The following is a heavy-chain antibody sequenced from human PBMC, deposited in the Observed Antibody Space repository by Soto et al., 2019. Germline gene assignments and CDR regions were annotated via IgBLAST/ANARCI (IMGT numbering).Heavy chain of an antibody. CDR2: MSHIGSV. CDR3: ARSLGWYAIDY. Sequence: QVLLQESGPGLVQPSGTLSLSCAVSGVSIGSDYYWCWVRQPPGKGREGLGGMSHIGSVNYNPSLKSPATISMDKTQNQFSMKLDSLTAADTAVYYWARSLGWYAIDYWGQGTLVIVSS. CDR1: GVSIGSDYY. J-gene: IGHJ4*02. D-gene: IGHD6-19*01. V-gene: IGHV4-4*02.